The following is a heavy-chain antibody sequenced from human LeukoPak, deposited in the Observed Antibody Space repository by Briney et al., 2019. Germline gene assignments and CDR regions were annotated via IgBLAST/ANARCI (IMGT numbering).Heavy chain of an antibody. Sequence: ASVKVSCKASGYTFTSYGISWVRQAPGQGLEWMGWISPYSGNTNYAQNLQGRVTMTTDTSTSTAYMELRSLRSDDTAVYYCARTLADYGGNSYYFDLWGQGTLVTVSS. D-gene: IGHD4-23*01. CDR2: ISPYSGNT. CDR1: GYTFTSYG. CDR3: ARTLADYGGNSYYFDL. J-gene: IGHJ4*02. V-gene: IGHV1-18*01.